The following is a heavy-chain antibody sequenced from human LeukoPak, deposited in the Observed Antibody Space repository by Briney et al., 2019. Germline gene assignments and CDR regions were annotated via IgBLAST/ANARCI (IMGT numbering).Heavy chain of an antibody. D-gene: IGHD5-18*01. J-gene: IGHJ5*02. Sequence: PGGSLRLSCAASGFTVSSNYMSWVRQAPGKGLEWVSVIYSGGSTYYADSVKGRFTISRDNSKNTLYLQMNSLRAEDTAVYYCARDVDTRGHYARFDPWGQGTLVTVSS. CDR1: GFTVSSNY. V-gene: IGHV3-53*01. CDR2: IYSGGST. CDR3: ARDVDTRGHYARFDP.